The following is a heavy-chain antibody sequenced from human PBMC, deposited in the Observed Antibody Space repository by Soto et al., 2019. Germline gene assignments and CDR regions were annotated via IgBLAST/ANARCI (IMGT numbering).Heavy chain of an antibody. Sequence: QLQLQESGPGLVKPSETLSLTCIVSGGSISSSNDYWGWIRQSPGKGLEWIGSIFRSGTTHYNPSLKSRVTISLDTSKNQFSLKLSSVTAADTAVYYCARRLVTKDNDSFDVWGQWTMVTVSS. CDR1: GGSISSSNDY. D-gene: IGHD2-21*02. V-gene: IGHV4-39*01. CDR2: IFRSGTT. CDR3: ARRLVTKDNDSFDV. J-gene: IGHJ3*01.